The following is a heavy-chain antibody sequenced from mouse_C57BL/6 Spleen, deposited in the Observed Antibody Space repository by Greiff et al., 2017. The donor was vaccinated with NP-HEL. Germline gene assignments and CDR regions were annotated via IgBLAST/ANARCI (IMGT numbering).Heavy chain of an antibody. Sequence: VHVKQSGAELVRPGASVKLSCTASGFNIKDDYMHWVKQRPEQGLEWIGWIDPENGDTEYASKFQGKATITADTSSNTAYLQLSSLTSEDTAVYYCTPLPRFAYWGQGTLVTVSA. D-gene: IGHD2-1*01. V-gene: IGHV14-4*01. CDR2: IDPENGDT. CDR1: GFNIKDDY. CDR3: TPLPRFAY. J-gene: IGHJ3*01.